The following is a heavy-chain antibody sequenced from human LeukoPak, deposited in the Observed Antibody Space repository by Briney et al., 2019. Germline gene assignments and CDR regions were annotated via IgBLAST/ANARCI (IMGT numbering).Heavy chain of an antibody. CDR1: GFTFSSYA. CDR3: AKVGYCSSTSCSHNWFDP. CDR2: ISGSGGST. D-gene: IGHD2-2*01. V-gene: IGHV3-23*01. J-gene: IGHJ5*02. Sequence: EGSLRLSCAASGFTFSSYAMSWVRQAPGKGLEWVSAISGSGGSTYYADSVKGRFTISRDNSKNTLYLQMNSLRAEDTAVYYCAKVGYCSSTSCSHNWFDPWGQGTLVTVSS.